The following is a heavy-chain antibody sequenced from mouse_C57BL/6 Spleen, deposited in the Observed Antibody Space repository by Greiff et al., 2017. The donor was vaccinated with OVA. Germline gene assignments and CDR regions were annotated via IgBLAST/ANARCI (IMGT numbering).Heavy chain of an antibody. D-gene: IGHD1-1*01. CDR2: ISGGGGNT. Sequence: EVQLVESGGGLVKPGGSLKLSCAASGFTFSSYSMSWVRQTPEKRLEWVATISGGGGNTYYPDSVKGRFTISRDNAKNTLYLQMSSLRSEDTAVYYCARSLRRAMDYWGQGTSVTVSS. CDR3: ARSLRRAMDY. CDR1: GFTFSSYS. J-gene: IGHJ4*01. V-gene: IGHV5-9*04.